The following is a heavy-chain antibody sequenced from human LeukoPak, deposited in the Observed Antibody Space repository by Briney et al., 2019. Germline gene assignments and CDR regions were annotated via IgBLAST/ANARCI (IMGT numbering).Heavy chain of an antibody. J-gene: IGHJ4*02. V-gene: IGHV3-23*01. CDR3: AKDLTGYPAYYFDS. CDR1: GFTFSSYA. CDR2: ISGSGGST. Sequence: GGSLRLSCAASGFTFSSYAMSWVRQAPGKGLEWVSAISGSGGSTYDADSVKGRFTISRDNSKNTLYLQMNSLSAEDTAVYYCAKDLTGYPAYYFDSWGQGTLVTVSS. D-gene: IGHD1-14*01.